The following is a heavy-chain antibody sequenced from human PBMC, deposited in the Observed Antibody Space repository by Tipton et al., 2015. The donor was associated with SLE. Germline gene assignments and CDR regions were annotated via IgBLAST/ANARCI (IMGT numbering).Heavy chain of an antibody. Sequence: GLVKPSETLSLTCTVSGGSIRSSSYYWGWIRQPPGKGLEWIGSIYYSGSTYYNPSLKSRVTISVDTSKYPFSLKLSSVTAADTAVYYCARQADLNWFDPWGQGTLVTVSS. CDR2: IYYSGST. D-gene: IGHD6-25*01. J-gene: IGHJ5*02. CDR3: ARQADLNWFDP. CDR1: GGSIRSSSYY. V-gene: IGHV4-39*01.